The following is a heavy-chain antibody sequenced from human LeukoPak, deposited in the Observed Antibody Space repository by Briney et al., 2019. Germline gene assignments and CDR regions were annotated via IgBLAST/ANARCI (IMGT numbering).Heavy chain of an antibody. V-gene: IGHV3-7*01. CDR3: AREVNYGSGSYYLLSYCYHMDV. Sequence: GGSLRLSCAASGFTFSSYWMSWVRQAPGKGLEWVANIKQDGSEKYYVDSVKGRFTISRDNAKNSLYLQMNSLRAEDTAVYYCAREVNYGSGSYYLLSYCYHMDVWGKGTTVTISS. J-gene: IGHJ6*03. CDR2: IKQDGSEK. CDR1: GFTFSSYW. D-gene: IGHD3-10*01.